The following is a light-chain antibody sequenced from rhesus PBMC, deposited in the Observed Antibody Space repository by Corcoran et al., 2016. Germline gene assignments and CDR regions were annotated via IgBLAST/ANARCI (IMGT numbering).Light chain of an antibody. Sequence: DIQMTQSPSSLSASVGDTVTITCRASQSITNWLAWYQQKPGEAPKLLLYQASNLQSGVPSRFRGSGSGTDFTLTIGSLQPEDFATYYCLQYNSSPQTFSQGTKVEI. V-gene: IGKV1-22*01. CDR1: QSITNW. CDR2: QAS. J-gene: IGKJ1*01. CDR3: LQYNSSPQT.